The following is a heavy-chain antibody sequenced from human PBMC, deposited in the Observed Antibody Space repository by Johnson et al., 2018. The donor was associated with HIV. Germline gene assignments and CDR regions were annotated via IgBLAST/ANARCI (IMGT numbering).Heavy chain of an antibody. CDR2: IGTAGDT. V-gene: IGHV3-13*01. CDR3: ASGSWELSEDAFHI. J-gene: IGHJ3*02. D-gene: IGHD1-26*01. CDR1: GFTFSSYD. Sequence: VQLVESGGGLVQPGGSLRLSCAASGFTFSSYDMHWVRQATGKGLEWVSAIGTAGDTYYPGSVKGRFTISRDNAKNSLYLLMNSLRAEDTAVYYCASGSWELSEDAFHIWGQGTIVTVSS.